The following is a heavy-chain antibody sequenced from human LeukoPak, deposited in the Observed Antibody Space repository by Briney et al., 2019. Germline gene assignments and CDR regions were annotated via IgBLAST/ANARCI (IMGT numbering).Heavy chain of an antibody. CDR3: ARDISSDIVVVPAANHDAFDI. CDR1: GYTFTSYG. CDR2: ISAYNGNT. Sequence: GASVTVSCKASGYTFTSYGISWVRQAPGQGREWMGWISAYNGNTNYAQKLQGRVTMTTDTSTSTAYMELRSLRSDDTAVYYCARDISSDIVVVPAANHDAFDIWGQGTMVTVSS. V-gene: IGHV1-18*01. J-gene: IGHJ3*02. D-gene: IGHD2-2*01.